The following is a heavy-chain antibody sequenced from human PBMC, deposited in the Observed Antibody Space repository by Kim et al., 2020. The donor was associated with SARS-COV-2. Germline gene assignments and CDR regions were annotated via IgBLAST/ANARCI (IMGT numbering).Heavy chain of an antibody. Sequence: PSFQRHVTISADKSISTAYLQWSSLKASDTAMYYCARQPLDYYGSGSYDYWGQGTLVTVSS. D-gene: IGHD3-10*01. V-gene: IGHV5-10-1*01. J-gene: IGHJ4*02. CDR3: ARQPLDYYGSGSYDY.